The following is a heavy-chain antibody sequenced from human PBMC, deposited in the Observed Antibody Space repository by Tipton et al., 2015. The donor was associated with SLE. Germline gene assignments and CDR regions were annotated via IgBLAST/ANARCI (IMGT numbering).Heavy chain of an antibody. J-gene: IGHJ5*02. CDR2: INHSGST. CDR3: ARGKGRNWGWGWFDP. Sequence: TLSLTCAVYGGSFSGYYWSWIRQPPGKGLGWIGEINHSGSTNYNPSLKSRLTILVDTSKNQFSLKLSSVTAADTAAYYCARGKGRNWGWGWFDPWGQGTLVTVSS. D-gene: IGHD7-27*01. V-gene: IGHV4-34*01. CDR1: GGSFSGYY.